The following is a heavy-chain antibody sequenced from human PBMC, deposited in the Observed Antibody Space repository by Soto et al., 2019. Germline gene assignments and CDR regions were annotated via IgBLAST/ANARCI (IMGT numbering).Heavy chain of an antibody. CDR3: AKGGRQWLVTSDFNY. Sequence: VQLVESGGGVVQPGRSLRLSCAASGFTFSDYAMHWVRQAPGKGLEWVAVVSHDGRNTHYADSVKGRFTISRDSSKKTVSLEMASLRAEETAVYYCAKGGRQWLVTSDFNYWGQGALVTVSS. CDR2: VSHDGRNT. D-gene: IGHD6-19*01. V-gene: IGHV3-30*18. CDR1: GFTFSDYA. J-gene: IGHJ4*02.